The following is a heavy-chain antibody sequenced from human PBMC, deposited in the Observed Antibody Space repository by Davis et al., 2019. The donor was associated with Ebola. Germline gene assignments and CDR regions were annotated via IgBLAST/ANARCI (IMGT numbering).Heavy chain of an antibody. CDR1: GFTFSTYS. V-gene: IGHV3-21*01. CDR2: ISSDSDYI. Sequence: GESLKISCAASGFTFSTYSMSWVRQAPGKGLEWVSSISSDSDYIYYADSAKGRFTISRDNSKNTLYLQMNSLRAEDTAVYYCARNSPGGEVDYWGQGTLVTVSS. J-gene: IGHJ4*02. CDR3: ARNSPGGEVDY. D-gene: IGHD4-23*01.